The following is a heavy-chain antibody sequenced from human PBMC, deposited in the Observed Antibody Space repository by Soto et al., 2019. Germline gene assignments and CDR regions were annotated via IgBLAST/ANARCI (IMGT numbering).Heavy chain of an antibody. J-gene: IGHJ5*02. V-gene: IGHV1-2*02. D-gene: IGHD4-17*01. CDR2: INPNSGAS. CDR3: AGVMTTVTTGELDP. CDR1: GYTFTGYY. Sequence: ASVKVSCKASGYTFTGYYIHWVRQAPGQGLEWMGWINPNSGASKDAQKFQGRISMTRDTSISTVYMELSSLRSDDTAVYYCAGVMTTVTTGELDPWGQGTLVTVSS.